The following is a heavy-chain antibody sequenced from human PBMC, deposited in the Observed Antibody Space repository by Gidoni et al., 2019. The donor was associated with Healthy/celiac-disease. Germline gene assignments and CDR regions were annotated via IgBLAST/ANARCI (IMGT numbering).Heavy chain of an antibody. CDR3: ARDSFDILTGYYRYCDY. CDR2: IKQDGSEK. V-gene: IGHV3-7*03. Sequence: EVQLVESGGGLVQPGGSLILSCAASGFTFSSYWMSWVRQAPGKGLEWVANIKQDGSEKYYVDSVKCRFTISRDNAKNSLYLQMNSLRAEDTAVYYCARDSFDILTGYYRYCDYWGQGTLVTVSS. CDR1: GFTFSSYW. J-gene: IGHJ4*02. D-gene: IGHD3-9*01.